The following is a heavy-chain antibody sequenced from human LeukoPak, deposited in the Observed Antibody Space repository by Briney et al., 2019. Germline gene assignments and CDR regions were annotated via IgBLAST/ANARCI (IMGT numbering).Heavy chain of an antibody. CDR1: GFTFSSYS. V-gene: IGHV3-48*01. CDR3: AREEGGDSSGWALDY. J-gene: IGHJ4*02. D-gene: IGHD6-19*01. CDR2: ISSSSSTI. Sequence: PGGSLRLSCAASGFTFSSYSMNWVRQAPGKGLEWVSYISSSSSTIYYADSVKGRFTISRDNAKNSLYLQMNSLRAEDTAVYYCAREEGGDSSGWALDYWGQGTLVTVSS.